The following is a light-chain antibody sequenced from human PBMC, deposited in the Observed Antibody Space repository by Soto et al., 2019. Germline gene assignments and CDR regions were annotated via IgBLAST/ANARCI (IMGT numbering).Light chain of an antibody. CDR2: DVS. J-gene: IGLJ1*01. Sequence: QSALTQPASVSGSPGQSITISCTGTSSDVGGYNYVSWYQQHPGKAPKLMIYDVSNRPSGVSNRVSGSKSGNTASLTISGLQAEDEADYYCNSYTRSRTFVLGTTTKLTV. CDR1: SSDVGGYNY. CDR3: NSYTRSRTFV. V-gene: IGLV2-14*01.